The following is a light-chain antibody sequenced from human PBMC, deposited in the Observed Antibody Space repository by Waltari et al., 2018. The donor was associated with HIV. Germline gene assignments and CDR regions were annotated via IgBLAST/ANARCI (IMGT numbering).Light chain of an antibody. Sequence: SRRARQKTTRTDSAWDPQTPGTRPRLLISGACCRATDIPDRFTGSGSGTDFTLTISRLEPEDVVIYYCQQYGTSPWTFGRGTKVEVK. V-gene: IGKV3-20*01. CDR1: QKTTRTD. J-gene: IGKJ1*01. CDR2: GAC. CDR3: QQYGTSPWT.